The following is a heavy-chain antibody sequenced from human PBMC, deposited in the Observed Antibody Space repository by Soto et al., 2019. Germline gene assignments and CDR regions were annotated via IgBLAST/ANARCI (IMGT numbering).Heavy chain of an antibody. CDR1: GFTFSSYW. D-gene: IGHD2-2*01. Sequence: EVQLVESGGGLVQPGGSLRLSCAASGFTFSSYWMSWVRQAPGKGLEWVANIKQDGSEKYYVDSVKGRFTISRDNAKNSLYLQMNSLRAEDTAVYYCTREVIVVVPAASNFDYCGQGTLVTVSS. J-gene: IGHJ4*02. V-gene: IGHV3-7*03. CDR3: TREVIVVVPAASNFDY. CDR2: IKQDGSEK.